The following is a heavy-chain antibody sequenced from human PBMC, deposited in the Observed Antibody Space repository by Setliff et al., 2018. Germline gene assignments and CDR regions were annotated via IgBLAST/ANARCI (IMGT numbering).Heavy chain of an antibody. V-gene: IGHV3-21*01. CDR1: GFTFSSYA. Sequence: PGGSLRLSCAASGFTFSSYAMHWVRQAPGKGLEWVVCLSGGSSYIHYADSMKGRFTISRDDSKNSLYLQMNSLRAEDTGVYCARDHGVVPGVDYMDVWGKGTTVTVSS. CDR3: ARDHGVVPGVDYMDV. D-gene: IGHD2-15*01. J-gene: IGHJ6*03. CDR2: LSGGSSYI.